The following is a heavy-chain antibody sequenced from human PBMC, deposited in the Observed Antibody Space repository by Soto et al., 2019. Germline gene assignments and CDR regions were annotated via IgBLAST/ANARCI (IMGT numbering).Heavy chain of an antibody. J-gene: IGHJ4*02. CDR3: ARGRYGDY. CDR1: GYAFTTYG. Sequence: QVHLVQSGAEVKKPGASVKVSCKGSGYAFTTYGITWVRQAPGQGLEWMGWISAHNGNTNYAQKLQGRVTVTRDTSTSTASMELGSQSSDGTAVYYCARGRYGDYWGEGALVTVSS. CDR2: ISAHNGNT. D-gene: IGHD1-1*01. V-gene: IGHV1-18*01.